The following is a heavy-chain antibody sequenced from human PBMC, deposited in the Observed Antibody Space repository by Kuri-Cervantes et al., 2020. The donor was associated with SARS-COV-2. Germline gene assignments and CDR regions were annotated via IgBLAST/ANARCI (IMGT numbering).Heavy chain of an antibody. Sequence: ASVKVSCKAPETTFPNYDINWVRQATGQGLEWMGMVKTNSGNTLYAQFFQGRVTMTRDTSTSTVYMELSSLTSEDTAVYYCVVGFFSSRKWDYWGQGTLVTVSS. CDR3: VVGFFSSRKWDY. J-gene: IGHJ4*02. CDR1: ETTFPNYD. D-gene: IGHD2-15*01. V-gene: IGHV1-8*01. CDR2: VKTNSGNT.